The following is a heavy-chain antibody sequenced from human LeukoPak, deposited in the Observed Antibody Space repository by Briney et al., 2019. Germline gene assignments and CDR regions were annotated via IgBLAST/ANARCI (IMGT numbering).Heavy chain of an antibody. CDR3: QVYGDYYYYYMDV. Sequence: GGSLRLSCAASGFTFSSYSMDWVRQAPGKGLEWVSSISSSSSYIYYADSVNGRFTISRDNAKNSLYLQMNSLRAEDTAVYYCQVYGDYYYYYMDVWGKGTTVTVSS. V-gene: IGHV3-21*01. D-gene: IGHD4-17*01. CDR1: GFTFSSYS. J-gene: IGHJ6*03. CDR2: ISSSSSYI.